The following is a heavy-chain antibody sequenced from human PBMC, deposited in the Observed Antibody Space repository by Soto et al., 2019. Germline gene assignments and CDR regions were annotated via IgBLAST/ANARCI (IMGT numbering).Heavy chain of an antibody. CDR3: SGSSSGHDFDY. D-gene: IGHD6-19*01. J-gene: IGHJ4*02. CDR1: GGTFSSYA. Sequence: ASVKVSCKASGGTFSSYAISWVRQAPGQGLEWMGGIIPIFGTANYAQKFQGRVTITADKSTSTAYMELSSLRSEDTAVYYCSGSSSGHDFDYWGQGTLLTVSS. V-gene: IGHV1-69*06. CDR2: IIPIFGTA.